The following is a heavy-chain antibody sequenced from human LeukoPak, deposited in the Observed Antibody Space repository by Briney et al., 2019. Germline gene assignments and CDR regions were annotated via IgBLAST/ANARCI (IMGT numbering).Heavy chain of an antibody. J-gene: IGHJ5*02. Sequence: ASVKVSCKASGYTFTGYYMHWVRQAPGQGLEWMGWINPNSGGTNYAQKFQGRVTMTRDTSISTAYMELSRLRSDDTAVYYCARDRKIRYSSSWFSYNWFDPWGQGTLVTVSS. D-gene: IGHD6-13*01. CDR3: ARDRKIRYSSSWFSYNWFDP. CDR2: INPNSGGT. V-gene: IGHV1-2*02. CDR1: GYTFTGYY.